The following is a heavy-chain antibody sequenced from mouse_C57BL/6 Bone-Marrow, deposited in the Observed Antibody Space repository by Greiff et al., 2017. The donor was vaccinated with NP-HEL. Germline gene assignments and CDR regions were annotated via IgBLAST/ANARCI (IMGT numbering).Heavy chain of an antibody. Sequence: VQLQQSGAELMKPGASVKLSCKATGYTFTGYWIEWVKQRPGHGLEWIGEIFPGSGSINYNEKFKGKATFTADTSYNTAYMQLSSLTTEDSAIYYCARQNGNWYFDVWGAGTTVTVSS. CDR1: GYTFTGYW. CDR3: ARQNGNWYFDV. J-gene: IGHJ1*01. D-gene: IGHD1-3*01. V-gene: IGHV1-9*01. CDR2: IFPGSGSI.